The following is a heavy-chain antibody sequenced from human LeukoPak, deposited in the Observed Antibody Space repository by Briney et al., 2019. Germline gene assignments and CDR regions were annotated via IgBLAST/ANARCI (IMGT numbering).Heavy chain of an antibody. CDR1: GFTFSSYG. J-gene: IGHJ6*03. CDR2: ISYDGSNK. D-gene: IGHD1-26*01. V-gene: IGHV3-30*18. CDR3: AKGSGWEASYFYYYMDV. Sequence: SCKASGFTFSSYGMHWVRQAPGKGLEWVAVISYDGSNKYYADSVKGRFTISRDNSKNTLYLQMSSLRAEDTAVYYCAKGSGWEASYFYYYMDVWGKGTTVTISS.